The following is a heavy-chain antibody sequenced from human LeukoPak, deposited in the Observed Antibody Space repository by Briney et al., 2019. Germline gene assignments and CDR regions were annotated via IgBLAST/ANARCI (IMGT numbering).Heavy chain of an antibody. J-gene: IGHJ6*02. CDR3: ARGFSGSHDSSGWYNYYYGMDV. D-gene: IGHD6-19*01. CDR2: ISTYDGNT. V-gene: IGHV1-18*01. CDR1: GYTFTRYG. Sequence: ATVTVSCKASGYTFTRYGISWVRQAPGQGLEWMGWISTYDGNTNYAQTLQGRVTMTTDTSTSTAYMELRSLRSDDTAVYYCARGFSGSHDSSGWYNYYYGMDVWGQGTTVTVSS.